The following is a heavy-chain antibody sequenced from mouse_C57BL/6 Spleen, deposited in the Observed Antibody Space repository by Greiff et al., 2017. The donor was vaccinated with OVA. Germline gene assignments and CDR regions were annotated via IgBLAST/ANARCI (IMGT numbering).Heavy chain of an antibody. V-gene: IGHV1-64*01. CDR1: GYTFTSYW. J-gene: IGHJ2*01. D-gene: IGHD2-1*01. CDR2: IHPNSGST. Sequence: QVQLKQPGAELVKPGASVKLSCKASGYTFTSYWMHWVKQRPGQGLEWIGMIHPNSGSTNYNEKFKSKATLTVDKSSSTAYMQLSSLTSEDSAVYYCARSYGNYVGGFDYWGQGTTLTVSS. CDR3: ARSYGNYVGGFDY.